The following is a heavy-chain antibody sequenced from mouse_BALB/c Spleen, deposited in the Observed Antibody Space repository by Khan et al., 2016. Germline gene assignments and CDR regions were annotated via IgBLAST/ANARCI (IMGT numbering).Heavy chain of an antibody. CDR1: GFDFSRYW. CDR2: INPDSSTI. D-gene: IGHD1-2*01. CDR3: VRLHYDGYAGY. V-gene: IGHV4-1*02. J-gene: IGHJ2*01. Sequence: EVKLLESGGGLVQPGGSLKLSCAATGFDFSRYWMNWVRQAPGKGLEWIGKINPDSSTINYAPSLKDKFIISRDIAKNTLYLQMSKVRAEDTALYYCVRLHYDGYAGYWGQGTTLTVSS.